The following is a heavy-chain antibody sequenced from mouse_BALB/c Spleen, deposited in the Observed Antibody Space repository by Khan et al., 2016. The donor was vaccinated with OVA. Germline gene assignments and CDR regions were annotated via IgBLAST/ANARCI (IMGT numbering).Heavy chain of an antibody. D-gene: IGHD2-10*02. Sequence: QMQLEESGPGLVAPSQSLSITCTVSGFSLTDYGVNWIRQPPGKGLEWLGELWGGGNTYYNSALKSRLSISKDNSKSQVFLKINSLQTDETAMYYCDKVVWSYYHAIDYGGQGTSVTVSS. V-gene: IGHV2-6-5*01. CDR1: GFSLTDYG. J-gene: IGHJ4*01. CDR3: DKVVWSYYHAIDY. CDR2: LWGGGNT.